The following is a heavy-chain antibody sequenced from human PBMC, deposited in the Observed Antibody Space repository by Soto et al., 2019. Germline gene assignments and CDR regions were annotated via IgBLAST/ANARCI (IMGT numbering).Heavy chain of an antibody. CDR3: APFGVNY. V-gene: IGHV3-30-3*01. D-gene: IGHD3-3*01. CDR1: GFTFSSYA. Sequence: QVQLVESGGGVVQPGRSLRLSCAASGFTFSSYAMHWVRQAPGKGLEWVAVISYDGSNKYYADSVKGRFTISRDNSKNTLYLQTNSLRAEDTAVYYCAPFGVNYWGQGTLVTVSS. J-gene: IGHJ4*02. CDR2: ISYDGSNK.